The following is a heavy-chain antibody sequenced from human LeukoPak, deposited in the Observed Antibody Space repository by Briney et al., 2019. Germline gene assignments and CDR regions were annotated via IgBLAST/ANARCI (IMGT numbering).Heavy chain of an antibody. D-gene: IGHD3-10*01. Sequence: GGSLRLSCAASGFTFSSYGMHWVRQAPGKGLEWVAFIRYDGSNKYYADSVKGRFTISRDNSKNTLYLQMNSLRAEDTAVYYCAKDLGLWFGEPQYYFDYWGQGTLVTVSS. CDR2: IRYDGSNK. CDR3: AKDLGLWFGEPQYYFDY. V-gene: IGHV3-30*02. CDR1: GFTFSSYG. J-gene: IGHJ4*02.